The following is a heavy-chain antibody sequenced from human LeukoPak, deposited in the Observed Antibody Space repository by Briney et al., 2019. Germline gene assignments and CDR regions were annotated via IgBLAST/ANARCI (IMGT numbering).Heavy chain of an antibody. CDR2: ISYDGSNK. CDR1: GFTFSSYA. D-gene: IGHD3-3*01. CDR3: ARDGVAAEYYFDY. Sequence: GGSLRLSCAASGFTFSSYAMHWVRQAPGKGLEWVAVISYDGSNKYYADSVKGRFTISRDNSKNTLYLQMNSLRAEDTAVYYCARDGVAAEYYFDYWGQGTLVTVSS. V-gene: IGHV3-30-3*01. J-gene: IGHJ4*02.